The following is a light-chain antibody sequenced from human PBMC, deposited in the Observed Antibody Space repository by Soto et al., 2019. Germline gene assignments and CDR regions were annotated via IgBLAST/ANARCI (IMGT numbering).Light chain of an antibody. J-gene: IGKJ5*01. CDR2: DAS. Sequence: EIVLTQSPATLSLSPGERATLSCRASQSVSSYLAWYQQKPGQAPRLLIYDASNRATGIPARFSGSGSGTDFTLTISSLAPEDVGVYYCQRRINGAPITIGQGTRLEIK. CDR3: QRRINGAPIT. CDR1: QSVSSY. V-gene: IGKV3-11*01.